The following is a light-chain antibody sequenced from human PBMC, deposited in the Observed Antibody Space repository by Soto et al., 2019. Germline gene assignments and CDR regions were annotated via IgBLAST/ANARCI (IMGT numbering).Light chain of an antibody. CDR2: DSS. V-gene: IGKV3-20*01. Sequence: EIVLTQSPGTLSLSPGERATLSCRASQSISSSRYVAWYQQKPGQAPRLLIYDSSIRATGIPDRFSGSGSGTDFTLTISRLEPEDFAVYFCQQYGRPPKTFGLGTKVDSK. CDR1: QSISSSRY. CDR3: QQYGRPPKT. J-gene: IGKJ1*01.